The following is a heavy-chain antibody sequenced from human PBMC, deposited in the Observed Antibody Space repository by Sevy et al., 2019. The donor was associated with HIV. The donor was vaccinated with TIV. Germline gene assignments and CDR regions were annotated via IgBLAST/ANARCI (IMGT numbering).Heavy chain of an antibody. CDR1: GFTFSKYW. CDR3: ARDDGNYYFHY. CDR2: IKEDAGQK. J-gene: IGHJ4*02. Sequence: GGSLRLSCAASGFTFSKYWMGWVRQAPGKGLEWVANIKEDAGQKYYVDSVKGRFTISRDNAKNALYLQMNSLRAEDTAVYFCARDDGNYYFHYWGQGTLVTVSS. V-gene: IGHV3-7*01. D-gene: IGHD1-7*01.